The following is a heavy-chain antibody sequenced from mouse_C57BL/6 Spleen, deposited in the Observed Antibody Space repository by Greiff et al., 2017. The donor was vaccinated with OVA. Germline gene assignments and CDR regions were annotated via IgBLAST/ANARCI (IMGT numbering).Heavy chain of an antibody. V-gene: IGHV5-4*01. Sequence: EVKLMESGGGLVKPGGSLKLSCAASGFTFSSYAMSWVRQTPEKRLEWVATISAGGSYTYYPDNVKGRSTFSRDNAKNNLYLQMSQLKSEDTAMYYCARDLPDGYYEGAYFDYWGQGTTLTVSS. J-gene: IGHJ2*01. CDR1: GFTFSSYA. CDR3: ARDLPDGYYEGAYFDY. CDR2: ISAGGSYT. D-gene: IGHD2-3*01.